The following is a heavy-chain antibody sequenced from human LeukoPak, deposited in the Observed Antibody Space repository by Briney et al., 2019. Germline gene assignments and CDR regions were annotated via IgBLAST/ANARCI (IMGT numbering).Heavy chain of an antibody. Sequence: SETLSLTCTVSGYSISSGYYWGWIRQPPGKGQEWIGSIYHSGSTYYNPSLKSRVTISVDTSKNQFSLKLSSVTAADTAVYYCARVHPPSYYDYVWGSYRPFYIDVWGKGTTVTVSS. J-gene: IGHJ6*03. CDR2: IYHSGST. CDR1: GYSISSGYY. D-gene: IGHD3-16*02. CDR3: ARVHPPSYYDYVWGSYRPFYIDV. V-gene: IGHV4-38-2*02.